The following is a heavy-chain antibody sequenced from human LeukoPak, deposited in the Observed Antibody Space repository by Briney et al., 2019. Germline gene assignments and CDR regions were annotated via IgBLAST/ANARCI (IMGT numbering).Heavy chain of an antibody. Sequence: PSETLSLTCTVSGGSISSYYWSWIRQPPGKGLEWIGYIYYSGRTNYNPPLKSRVTISVDTSKNQFSLKLSSVTAADTAVCYCARGIAAAGSDYYYYYMDVWGKGTTVTVSS. CDR3: ARGIAAAGSDYYYYYMDV. D-gene: IGHD6-13*01. J-gene: IGHJ6*03. CDR2: IYYSGRT. V-gene: IGHV4-59*01. CDR1: GGSISSYY.